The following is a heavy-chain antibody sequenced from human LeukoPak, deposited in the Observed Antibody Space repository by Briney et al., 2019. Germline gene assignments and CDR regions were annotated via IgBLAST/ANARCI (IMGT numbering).Heavy chain of an antibody. V-gene: IGHV1-2*02. CDR3: ARDGDLGGTIAVAGRYYYYYGMDV. CDR2: INPNSGGT. Sequence: ASVKVSCKASGYTFTAYYMHWVRQVPGQGLEWMGWINPNSGGTNYAQKFQGRVTMTRDTSISTAYMELSRLRSDDTAVYYCARDGDLGGTIAVAGRYYYYYGMDVWGQGTTVTVSS. D-gene: IGHD6-19*01. J-gene: IGHJ6*02. CDR1: GYTFTAYY.